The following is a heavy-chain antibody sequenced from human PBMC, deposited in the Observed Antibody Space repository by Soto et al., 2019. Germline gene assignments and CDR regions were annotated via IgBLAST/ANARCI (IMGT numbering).Heavy chain of an antibody. CDR1: GFTFSAYA. V-gene: IGHV3-23*01. CDR2: ISGSAGAT. CDR3: ERQDYSTTWYLNY. J-gene: IGHJ4*02. Sequence: EVQLLESGGGVVQPGGSLRLSCAASGFTFSAYAMTWVRQAPGKGLEWVSVISGSAGATYYADSVKGRFTISRDNSKNTLYLQMNSLRAEDTAVYYCERQDYSTTWYLNYWGQGTLVTVSS. D-gene: IGHD6-13*01.